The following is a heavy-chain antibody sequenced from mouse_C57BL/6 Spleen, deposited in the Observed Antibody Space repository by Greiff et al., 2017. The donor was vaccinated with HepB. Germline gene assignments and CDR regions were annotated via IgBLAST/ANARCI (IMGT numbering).Heavy chain of an antibody. V-gene: IGHV1-26*01. CDR1: GYTFTDYY. CDR2: INPNNGGT. J-gene: IGHJ2*01. D-gene: IGHD4-1*01. Sequence: EVQLQQSGPELVKPGASVKISCKASGYTFTDYYMHWVKQSHGKSLEWIGDINPNNGGTSYNQKFKGKATLTVDKSSSTAYMELRSLTSEDSAVYDRENLGLLDYWGQGTTLTVSS. CDR3: ENLGLLDY.